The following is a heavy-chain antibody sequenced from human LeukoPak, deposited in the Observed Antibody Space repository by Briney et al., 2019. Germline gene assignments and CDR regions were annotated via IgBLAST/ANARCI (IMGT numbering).Heavy chain of an antibody. Sequence: SVKVSCKASGGTFSSYAISWVRQAPGQGLEWMGGIIPIFGTANYAQKFQGRVTITADESTSTAYMELSSLRSEDTAVYYCARRLRPAAPFAYWGQGTLVTVSS. V-gene: IGHV1-69*13. J-gene: IGHJ4*02. CDR2: IIPIFGTA. CDR3: ARRLRPAAPFAY. D-gene: IGHD2-2*01. CDR1: GGTFSSYA.